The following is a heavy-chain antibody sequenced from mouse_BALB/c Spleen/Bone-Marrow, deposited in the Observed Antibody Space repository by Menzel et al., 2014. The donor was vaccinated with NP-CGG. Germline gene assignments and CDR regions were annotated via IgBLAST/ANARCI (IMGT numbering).Heavy chain of an antibody. CDR3: ARGTGTWFAY. D-gene: IGHD4-1*01. CDR1: GDSITSGY. CDR2: ISSSGST. Sequence: VQLKESGPSPVKPSPTLSLTCSATGDSITSGYWNWIRKFPGNKLEYMGYISSSGSTYYNPSLKSRISITRDTSKNQYYLQLNSVITEDTDTYYCARGTGTWFAYWGQGTLVTVSA. J-gene: IGHJ3*01. V-gene: IGHV3-8*02.